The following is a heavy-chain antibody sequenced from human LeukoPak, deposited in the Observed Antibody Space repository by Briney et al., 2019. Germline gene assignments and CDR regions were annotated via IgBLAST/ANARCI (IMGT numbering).Heavy chain of an antibody. CDR1: GGTFSSYA. V-gene: IGHV1-18*01. J-gene: IGHJ6*03. D-gene: IGHD3-22*01. CDR3: ARVPTLVSGYYSYYYYYMDV. CDR2: ISAYNGNT. Sequence: ASVKVSCKASGGTFSSYAISWVRQAPGQGLEWMGWISAYNGNTNFAQKLQGRVTMTTDTSTSTAYMELRSLRSDDTAVYYCARVPTLVSGYYSYYYYYMDVWGKGTTVTVSS.